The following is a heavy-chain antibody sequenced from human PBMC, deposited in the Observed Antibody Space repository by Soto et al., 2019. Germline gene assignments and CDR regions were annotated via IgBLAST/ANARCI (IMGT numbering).Heavy chain of an antibody. V-gene: IGHV4-34*01. D-gene: IGHD3-9*01. Sequence: PSETLSLTCAVYGGSFSGYYWSWIRQPPGKGLEWIGEINNSGSTNYNPSLKSRVTISVDTSKNQFSLKLSSVTAADTSVYYCARVVSDYDILTGYWYYYYYYMDVWGKGTTVTVSS. J-gene: IGHJ6*03. CDR2: INNSGST. CDR1: GGSFSGYY. CDR3: ARVVSDYDILTGYWYYYYYYMDV.